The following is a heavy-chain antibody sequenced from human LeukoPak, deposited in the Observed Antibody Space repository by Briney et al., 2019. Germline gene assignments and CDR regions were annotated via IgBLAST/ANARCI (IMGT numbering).Heavy chain of an antibody. Sequence: GGSLRLSCAASGCTFVDYAMYGVRQAPGRGVEWVFLSVGDGGSTYYADSLKSRFTTTRNNNNNPLYLQINSLRTENTALDYCAKDTTTSGARFDYWGQGTLVSVSS. V-gene: IGHV3-43*02. CDR2: SVGDGGST. CDR3: AKDTTTSGARFDY. CDR1: GCTFVDYA. D-gene: IGHD2-15*01. J-gene: IGHJ4*02.